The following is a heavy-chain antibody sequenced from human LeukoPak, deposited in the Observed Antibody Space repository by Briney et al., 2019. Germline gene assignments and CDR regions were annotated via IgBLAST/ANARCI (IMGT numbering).Heavy chain of an antibody. CDR2: IYSGGST. CDR3: ARDLEGYDSSGSLWG. D-gene: IGHD3-22*01. J-gene: IGHJ4*02. CDR1: GFTVSSNY. Sequence: GGSLRLSCAASGFTVSSNYMSWVRQAPGKGLEWVSVIYSGGSTYYADSVKGRFTISRDNSKNTLYLQMNSLRAEDTAVYYCARDLEGYDSSGSLWGGGQGTLVTVSS. V-gene: IGHV3-66*01.